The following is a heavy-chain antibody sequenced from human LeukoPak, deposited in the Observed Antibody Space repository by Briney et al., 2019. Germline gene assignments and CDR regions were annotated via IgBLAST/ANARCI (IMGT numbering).Heavy chain of an antibody. CDR1: GFTFNNAY. Sequence: GGSLRLSCAASGFTFNNAYMCWVRQAPGKGLEWVSSISSSSSYIYYADSVKGRFTISRDNAKNSLYLQMNSLRAEDTAVYYCARGVDTAMVTFDYWGQGTLVTVSS. D-gene: IGHD5-18*01. V-gene: IGHV3-21*01. J-gene: IGHJ4*02. CDR2: ISSSSSYI. CDR3: ARGVDTAMVTFDY.